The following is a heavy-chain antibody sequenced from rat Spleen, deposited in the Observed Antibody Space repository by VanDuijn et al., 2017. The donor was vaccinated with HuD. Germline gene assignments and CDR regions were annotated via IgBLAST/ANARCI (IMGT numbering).Heavy chain of an antibody. CDR2: INFDGSRT. D-gene: IGHD1-3*01. CDR3: TREPNFAPLLTTVATDYFDY. V-gene: IGHV5-29*01. J-gene: IGHJ2*01. Sequence: EVQLVESGGGLVQPGGTLKLSCAASGITFSNYAMAWVRQAPTKGLEWVATINFDGSRTYYRDSVKGRFTISRDNAKSTLYLQMNSLRSEDTATYYCTREPNFAPLLTTVATDYFDYWGQGVMVTVSS. CDR1: GITFSNYA.